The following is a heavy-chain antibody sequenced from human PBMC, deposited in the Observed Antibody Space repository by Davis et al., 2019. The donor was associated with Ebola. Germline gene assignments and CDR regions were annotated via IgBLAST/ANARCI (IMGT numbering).Heavy chain of an antibody. Sequence: AAVLVSCKASSYTFTSYGISGLRQPPGGELEGMGWISAYNGNTNYAQKLQRRVTMTTATSTNTAYMELRSLRTDDTAVYYCARSLVGAPDYWGQGTLVTVSS. D-gene: IGHD1-26*01. CDR3: ARSLVGAPDY. V-gene: IGHV1-18*01. CDR2: ISAYNGNT. J-gene: IGHJ4*02. CDR1: SYTFTSYG.